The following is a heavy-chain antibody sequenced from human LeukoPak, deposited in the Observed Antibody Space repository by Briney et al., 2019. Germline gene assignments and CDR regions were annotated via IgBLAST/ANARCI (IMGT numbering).Heavy chain of an antibody. CDR3: AKDPFGGVIVYYFDY. Sequence: GGSLRPSCAASGFTFSSYAMSWVRQAPGKGLEWVSAISGSGGSTYYADSVKGRFTISRDNSKNTLYLQMNSLRADDTAVYYCAKDPFGGVIVYYFDYWGQGTLVTVSS. CDR2: ISGSGGST. J-gene: IGHJ4*02. D-gene: IGHD3-16*02. CDR1: GFTFSSYA. V-gene: IGHV3-23*01.